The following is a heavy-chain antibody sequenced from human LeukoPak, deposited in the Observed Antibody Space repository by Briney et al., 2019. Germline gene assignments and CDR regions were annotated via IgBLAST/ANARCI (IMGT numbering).Heavy chain of an antibody. J-gene: IGHJ4*02. D-gene: IGHD5-12*01. V-gene: IGHV3-7*03. CDR2: IKQDGGEK. CDR3: ARDGGIIYSGYDGEVYFDY. CDR1: GFTFSSYW. Sequence: PGGSLRLSGAASGFTFSSYWMSWVPQAPGKGLEGVANIKQDGGEKYYVDSVKGRFTISRDNAKNSLYLQMNSLRAEDTAVYYCARDGGIIYSGYDGEVYFDYWGQGTLVTVSS.